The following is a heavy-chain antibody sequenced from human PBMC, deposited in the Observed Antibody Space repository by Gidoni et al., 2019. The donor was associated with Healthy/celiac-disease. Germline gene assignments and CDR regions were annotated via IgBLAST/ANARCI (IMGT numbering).Heavy chain of an antibody. V-gene: IGHV3-23*01. CDR1: GFTFSSYA. J-gene: IGHJ4*02. D-gene: IGHD3-22*01. CDR2: ISGSGGST. Sequence: EVQLLESGGGLVQPGWSLRLSCAASGFTFSSYAMSWVRQAAGKGREWVSTISGSGGSTYYADSVKGRFTISRDNSKNTLYLQMNSLRAEETAVYYCAKVTMIVVAENGMDYWGQGTLVTVSS. CDR3: AKVTMIVVAENGMDY.